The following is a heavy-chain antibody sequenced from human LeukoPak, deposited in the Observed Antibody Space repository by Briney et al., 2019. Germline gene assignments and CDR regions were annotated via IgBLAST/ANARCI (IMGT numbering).Heavy chain of an antibody. CDR1: GGSISSYY. V-gene: IGHV4-59*12. D-gene: IGHD1-26*01. Sequence: HPSETLSLTCSVSGGSISSYYWSWIRQPPGEGLEWIGYIYYSGSTNYNPSLKSRVTISVDTSKNQFSLKLSSVTAADTAVYYCARELKGASWHYFDYWGQGTLVTVSS. CDR2: IYYSGST. J-gene: IGHJ4*02. CDR3: ARELKGASWHYFDY.